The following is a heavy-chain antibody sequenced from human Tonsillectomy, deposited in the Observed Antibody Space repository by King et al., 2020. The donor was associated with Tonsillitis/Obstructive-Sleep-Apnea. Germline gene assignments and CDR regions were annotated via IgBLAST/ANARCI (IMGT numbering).Heavy chain of an antibody. Sequence: VQLVESGGGVVQPGRSLRLSCAASGFTFSSYGMHWVRPAPGKGLEWVAVIWYDGSNKYYADSVKGRFTISRDNSKNTLYLQMNSLRAEDTAVYYCARGENVLVPAAMGSYWGQGTLVTVSS. CDR2: IWYDGSNK. V-gene: IGHV3-33*01. J-gene: IGHJ4*02. CDR1: GFTFSSYG. CDR3: ARGENVLVPAAMGSY. D-gene: IGHD2-2*01.